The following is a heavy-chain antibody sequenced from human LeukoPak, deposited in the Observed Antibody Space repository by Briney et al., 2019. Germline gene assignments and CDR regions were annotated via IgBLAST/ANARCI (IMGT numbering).Heavy chain of an antibody. CDR3: ARDSDVHCSGGSCTIFDY. CDR1: GFTFSSYS. Sequence: GGSLRLSCVASGFTFSSYSMNWVGQAPGKGLEWVSSISSSSSYIYSSDSVKGRFTISRDNAKKSLYLQMNSLRAEDTAIYYCARDSDVHCSGGSCTIFDYWGQGTLVTVSS. D-gene: IGHD2-15*01. V-gene: IGHV3-21*01. J-gene: IGHJ4*02. CDR2: ISSSSSYI.